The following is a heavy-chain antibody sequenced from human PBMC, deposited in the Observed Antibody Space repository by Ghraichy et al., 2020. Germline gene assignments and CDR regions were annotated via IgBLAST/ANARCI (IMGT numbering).Heavy chain of an antibody. Sequence: GGSLRLSCAASGFTFSSYSMNWVRQAPGKGLEWVSSISSSSSYIYYADSVKGRFTISRDNAKNSLYLQMNSLRAEDTAVYYCARAGQRHYYGSGSQWMYYFDYWGQGTLVTVSS. J-gene: IGHJ4*02. CDR1: GFTFSSYS. V-gene: IGHV3-21*01. CDR3: ARAGQRHYYGSGSQWMYYFDY. CDR2: ISSSSSYI. D-gene: IGHD3-10*01.